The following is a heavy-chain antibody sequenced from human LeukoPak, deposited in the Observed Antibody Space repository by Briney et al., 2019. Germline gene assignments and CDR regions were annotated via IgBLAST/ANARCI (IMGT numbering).Heavy chain of an antibody. J-gene: IGHJ4*02. D-gene: IGHD2-15*01. CDR1: GGSISSYY. V-gene: IGHV4-59*01. Sequence: SETLSLTCTVSGGSISSYYWSWIRQPPGKGLGWIGYIYYSGITNYNPSLKSRVTISVDASKNQFSLKLSSVTAADTAVYYCAREGSGPNGGYDYWGQGTLVTVSS. CDR2: IYYSGIT. CDR3: AREGSGPNGGYDY.